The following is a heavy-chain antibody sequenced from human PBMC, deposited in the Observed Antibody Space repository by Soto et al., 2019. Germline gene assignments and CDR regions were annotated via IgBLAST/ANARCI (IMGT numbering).Heavy chain of an antibody. Sequence: QVQLVESGGGVVQPGRSLRLSCAASGFTFSSYGMHWVRQAPGKGLEWVAVISYDGSNKYYADYVKGRFTISRDNSKKTLYLQMNSLRAEDTAVYDCAKGPRRIAVAGTNYFDYWGQGTLVTVSS. J-gene: IGHJ4*02. CDR1: GFTFSSYG. D-gene: IGHD6-19*01. CDR3: AKGPRRIAVAGTNYFDY. V-gene: IGHV3-30*18. CDR2: ISYDGSNK.